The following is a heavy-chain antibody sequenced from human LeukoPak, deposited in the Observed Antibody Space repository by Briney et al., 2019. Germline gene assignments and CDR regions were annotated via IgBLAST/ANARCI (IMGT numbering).Heavy chain of an antibody. Sequence: GGSLRLSCTASGSTFSNYWMHWVRHAPGKGLVWVSRIKGDGSSTMYADSVKGRFTISRDNAKNTLYLQMKSLRAEDTAVYYCAKSDWFDPWGQGTLVTVSS. CDR3: AKSDWFDP. V-gene: IGHV3-74*03. CDR1: GSTFSNYW. J-gene: IGHJ5*02. CDR2: IKGDGSST.